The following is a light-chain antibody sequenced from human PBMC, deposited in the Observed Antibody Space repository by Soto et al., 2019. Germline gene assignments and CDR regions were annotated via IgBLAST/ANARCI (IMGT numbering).Light chain of an antibody. J-gene: IGLJ1*01. CDR1: SSDVGSYNL. Sequence: QSALTQPASVSVSPGQSITISCTGASSDVGSYNLVSWYQQHPGKAPKVMIYEVSKRPSGVPNRFSGSKSGYTASLTISGLQAEDEADYYCCSYAGSSTYVFGTGTKVTVL. CDR3: CSYAGSSTYV. V-gene: IGLV2-23*02. CDR2: EVS.